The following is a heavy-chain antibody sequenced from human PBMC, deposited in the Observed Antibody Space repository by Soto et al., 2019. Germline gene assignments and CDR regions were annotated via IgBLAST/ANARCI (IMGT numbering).Heavy chain of an antibody. CDR2: IKSETAGGTT. CDR1: GFTPTNAW. J-gene: IGHJ4*02. Sequence: EVQLVESGGGLVKPGGSLRLSCAASGFTPTNAWMNWIRQAPGKGPEWVGRIKSETAGGTTDYAAPVKGRFTISRDDSKNTLYLQMDSLKTEDAAVYYCSAGYCSGANCYSSQHWGQGTLVTVSS. V-gene: IGHV3-15*07. CDR3: SAGYCSGANCYSSQH. D-gene: IGHD2-15*01.